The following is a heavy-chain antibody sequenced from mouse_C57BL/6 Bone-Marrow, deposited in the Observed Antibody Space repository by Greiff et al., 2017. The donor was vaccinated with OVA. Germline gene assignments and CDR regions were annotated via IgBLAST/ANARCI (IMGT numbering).Heavy chain of an antibody. CDR3: ARHMTDY. D-gene: IGHD2-3*01. CDR1: GFTFSSYT. J-gene: IGHJ2*01. V-gene: IGHV5-9*01. Sequence: EVQLVESGGGLVKPGGSLKLSCAASGFTFSSYTMSWVRQTPGKRLEWVATICGGGGNTYYPDSVKGRFTISRDNAKNTLYLQLSSLRSEDAALYDCARHMTDYWGQGTTLTVSS. CDR2: ICGGGGNT.